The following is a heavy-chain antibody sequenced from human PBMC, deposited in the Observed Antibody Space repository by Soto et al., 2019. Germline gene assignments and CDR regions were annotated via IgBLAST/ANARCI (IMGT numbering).Heavy chain of an antibody. CDR2: ISYSGTI. D-gene: IGHD1-26*01. J-gene: IGHJ4*02. CDR3: ARGDRWELPFDY. V-gene: IGHV4-59*08. Sequence: PSETLSLTCTVSGDSLSSYFWSWIRRPPGMGLEWIASISYSGTIDYNSSLKSRVTISVDTSKNQFSLKLSSVTAADTAVYYCARGDRWELPFDYWGQGTLVTVSS. CDR1: GDSLSSYF.